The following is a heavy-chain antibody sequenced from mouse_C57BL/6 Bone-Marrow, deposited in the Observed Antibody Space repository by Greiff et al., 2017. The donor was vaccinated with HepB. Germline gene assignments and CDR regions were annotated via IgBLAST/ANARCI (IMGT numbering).Heavy chain of an antibody. CDR3: TRNCNYGSSYVYYFDY. J-gene: IGHJ2*01. Sequence: VKLQESGPELVKPGASVKISCKASGYAFSSSWMNWVKQRPGKGLEWIGRIYPGDGDTNYNGKFKGKATLTADKSSSTAYMQLSSLTSEDSAVYFCTRNCNYGSSYVYYFDYWGQGTTLTVSS. D-gene: IGHD1-1*01. V-gene: IGHV1-82*01. CDR1: GYAFSSSW. CDR2: IYPGDGDT.